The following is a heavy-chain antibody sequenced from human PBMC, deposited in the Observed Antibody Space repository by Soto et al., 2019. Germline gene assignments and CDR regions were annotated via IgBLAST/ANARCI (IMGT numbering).Heavy chain of an antibody. CDR2: INPNSGDT. D-gene: IGHD1-26*01. J-gene: IGHJ3*02. V-gene: IGHV1-2*02. Sequence: ASVKVSCKASGYTFTSYGISWVRQAPGQGLEWMGWINPNSGDTNYAQKFQGRVTMTRDTSTSTAYMELSRLRSDDTAVYYCARIATLRTDAFDIWGQGTMVTVSS. CDR1: GYTFTSYG. CDR3: ARIATLRTDAFDI.